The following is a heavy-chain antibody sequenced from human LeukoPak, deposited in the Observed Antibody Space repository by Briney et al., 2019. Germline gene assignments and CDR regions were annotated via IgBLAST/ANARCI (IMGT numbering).Heavy chain of an antibody. CDR1: GDSISCCY. CDR3: VRQGYDYGAFNA. J-gene: IGHJ4*02. D-gene: IGHD3-16*01. CDR2: VFITGIT. Sequence: SDTLSLTCAVSGDSISCCYRTWIRQSAGKGLEWIGRVFITGITNYNPSLQGRVTMSVDRSKSQFSLRLRSVTAADTAIYYCVRQGYDYGAFNAWGQGTLVTVSS. V-gene: IGHV4-59*10.